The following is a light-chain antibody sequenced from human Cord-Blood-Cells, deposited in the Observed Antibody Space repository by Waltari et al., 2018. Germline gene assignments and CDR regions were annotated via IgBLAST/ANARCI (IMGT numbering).Light chain of an antibody. J-gene: IGLJ2*01. V-gene: IGLV3-25*03. CDR1: ALPKQY. CDR2: KDS. CDR3: QSADSSGTYVV. Sequence: SYELTQPPSVSVSPGQTARITCSGDALPKQYAYWYQQKPGQAPVLVIYKDSERPSGIRERFSGSSSGTTVTLTISGVQPEDEADYFCQSADSSGTYVVFGGGTKLTVL.